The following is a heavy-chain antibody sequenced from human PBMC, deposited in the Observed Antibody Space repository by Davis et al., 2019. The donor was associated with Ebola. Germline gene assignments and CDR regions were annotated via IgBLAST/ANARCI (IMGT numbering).Heavy chain of an antibody. CDR3: ARGGNILTGYSYYFDY. J-gene: IGHJ4*02. CDR1: GYTFTSYG. V-gene: IGHV1-18*01. Sequence: ASVKVSCKASGYTFTSYGISWVRQAPGQGLEWMGWISAYNGNTSYAQKFQGRVTMTRDTSTSTAYMELSSLRSEDTAVYYCARGGNILTGYSYYFDYWGQGTLVTVSS. CDR2: ISAYNGNT. D-gene: IGHD3-9*01.